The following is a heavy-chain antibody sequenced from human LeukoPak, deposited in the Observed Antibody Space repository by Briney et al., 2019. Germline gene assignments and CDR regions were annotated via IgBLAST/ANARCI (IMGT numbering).Heavy chain of an antibody. V-gene: IGHV1-2*02. Sequence: GASVKVSCKASGYIFTSYHMHWVRQAPGQGLEWMGWINPNSGGTNYAQTFQGRVTMTRDTSISTASMELSRLRSDDTAVYYCARVSVAGTPDRDYFDYWGQGTLVTVSS. CDR3: ARVSVAGTPDRDYFDY. CDR1: GYIFTSYH. J-gene: IGHJ4*02. CDR2: INPNSGGT. D-gene: IGHD6-19*01.